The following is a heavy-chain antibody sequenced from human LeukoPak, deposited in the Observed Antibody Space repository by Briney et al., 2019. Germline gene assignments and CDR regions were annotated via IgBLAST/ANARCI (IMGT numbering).Heavy chain of an antibody. CDR2: IKQDGSEK. CDR3: AREWQGGIAAAGTRIEGDY. D-gene: IGHD6-13*01. Sequence: GGSLRLSCAVSGFSVSGYWMTWVRQAPGRGLEWVANIKQDGSEKNYVDSVKGRFTISRGNAENSLFLQMNSLRVEDTAVYYCAREWQGGIAAAGTRIEGDYWGQGTLVAASS. CDR1: GFSVSGYW. J-gene: IGHJ4*02. V-gene: IGHV3-7*01.